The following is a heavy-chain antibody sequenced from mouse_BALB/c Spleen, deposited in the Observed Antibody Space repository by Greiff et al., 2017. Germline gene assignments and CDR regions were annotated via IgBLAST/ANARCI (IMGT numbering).Heavy chain of an antibody. CDR1: GYSITSDYA. Sequence: VQLQQSGPGLVKPSQSLSLTCTVTGYSITSDYAWNWIRQFPGNKLEWMGYISYSGSTSYNPSLKSRISITRDTSKNQFFLQLNSVTTEDTATYYCARRGLRRYYYAMDYWGQGTSVTVSS. V-gene: IGHV3-2*02. J-gene: IGHJ4*01. CDR3: ARRGLRRYYYAMDY. D-gene: IGHD2-4*01. CDR2: ISYSGST.